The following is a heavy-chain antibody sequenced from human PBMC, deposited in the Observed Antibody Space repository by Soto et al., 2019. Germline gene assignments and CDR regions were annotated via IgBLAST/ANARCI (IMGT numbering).Heavy chain of an antibody. J-gene: IGHJ6*02. CDR3: ATCQLGEYYYAMDI. V-gene: IGHV4-4*02. CDR1: GDSITTYKW. Sequence: PSETLSLTCGVSGDSITTYKWWTWVRQTPGKGLEWIGEIYDSGNTRYNPSLKSRVTISKDTSKNELSRKLNSVTVADTAVYYCATCQLGEYYYAMDIWGQGTTVTVSS. D-gene: IGHD7-27*01. CDR2: IYDSGNT.